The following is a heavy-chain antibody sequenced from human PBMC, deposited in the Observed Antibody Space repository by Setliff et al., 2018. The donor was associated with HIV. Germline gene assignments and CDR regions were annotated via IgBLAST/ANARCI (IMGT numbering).Heavy chain of an antibody. V-gene: IGHV1-8*01. J-gene: IGHJ6*02. D-gene: IGHD3-16*02. CDR2: MNPKSGVS. Sequence: GASVKVSCKPSGQSFTNDDSHWLRRASGQGLEWMGWMNPKSGVSGSALKFHDRVTMTRDTSTLTRYMELSSLTSEDTAVYYCARAKAVGGVIITGGLDVWGQGTTVTVSS. CDR3: ARAKAVGGVIITGGLDV. CDR1: GQSFTNDD.